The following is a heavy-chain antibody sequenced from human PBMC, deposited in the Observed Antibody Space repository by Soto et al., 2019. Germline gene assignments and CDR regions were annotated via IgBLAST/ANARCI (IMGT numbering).Heavy chain of an antibody. D-gene: IGHD6-6*01. CDR1: GGSFSGYY. CDR3: ARYISSSDRRVRYFQH. CDR2: INHSGST. V-gene: IGHV4-34*01. Sequence: QVQLQQWGAGLLKPSETLSLTCAVYGGSFSGYYWSWIRQPPGKGLEWIGEINHSGSTNYNPSLKSRVTISVDTSKNQFSLKLSAVTAADTAVYYCARYISSSDRRVRYFQHWGQGTLVTVSS. J-gene: IGHJ1*01.